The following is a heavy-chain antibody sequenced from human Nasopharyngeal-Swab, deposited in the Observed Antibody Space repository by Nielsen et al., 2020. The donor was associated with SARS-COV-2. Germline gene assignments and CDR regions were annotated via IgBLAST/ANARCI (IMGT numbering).Heavy chain of an antibody. CDR3: ARYSSSWGFFDF. V-gene: IGHV3-74*01. CDR1: GFPFSSYW. CDR2: INSDGSST. Sequence: LSLTCAASGFPFSSYWMHWVRQAPGKGLVWVSRINSDGSSTSYADSVKGRFTISRDNAKKTLYLQMNSLRAEDTAVHYCARYSSSWGFFDFWGQGTLVTFSS. J-gene: IGHJ4*02. D-gene: IGHD6-13*01.